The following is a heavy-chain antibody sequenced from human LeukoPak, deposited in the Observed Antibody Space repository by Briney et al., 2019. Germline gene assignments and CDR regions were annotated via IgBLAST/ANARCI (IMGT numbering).Heavy chain of an antibody. D-gene: IGHD3-3*01. CDR1: GGSISSYY. J-gene: IGHJ6*03. V-gene: IGHV4-59*01. CDR2: IYYSGST. Sequence: PSETLSPTCTVSGGSISSYYWSWIRQPPGKGLEWIGYIYYSGSTNYNPSLKSRVTISVDTSKNQFSLKLSSVTAADTAVYYCARGVPTYYDFWSGYYEGVYYYYYMDVWGKGTTVTVSS. CDR3: ARGVPTYYDFWSGYYEGVYYYYYMDV.